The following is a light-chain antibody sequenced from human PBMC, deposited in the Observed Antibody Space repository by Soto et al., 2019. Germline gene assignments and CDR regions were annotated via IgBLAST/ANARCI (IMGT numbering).Light chain of an antibody. Sequence: EIVMTQSPATLSVSPGERATLSCRASQSVSINLAWYQHKPGQVPRLLIYGASTRATGIPSRFSGSGSGTEFTLTISSLQSEDFGVYYCQQYNTWPRAFGQGSKVEIK. CDR3: QQYNTWPRA. CDR1: QSVSIN. J-gene: IGKJ1*01. CDR2: GAS. V-gene: IGKV3D-15*01.